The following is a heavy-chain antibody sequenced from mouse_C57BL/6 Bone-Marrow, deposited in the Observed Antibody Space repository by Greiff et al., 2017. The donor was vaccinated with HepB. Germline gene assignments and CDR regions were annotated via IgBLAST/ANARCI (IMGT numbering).Heavy chain of an antibody. V-gene: IGHV1-5*01. CDR1: GYTFTSYW. J-gene: IGHJ1*03. CDR2: IYPGNSDT. CDR3: TRPYYYGSSYWYFDV. Sequence: EVQLQQSGTVLARPGASVKMSCKTSGYTFTSYWMHWVKQRPGQGLEWIGAIYPGNSDTSYNQKFKGKAKLTAVTSASTAYMELSSLTNEDSAVYYCTRPYYYGSSYWYFDVWGTGPTVTVSS. D-gene: IGHD1-1*01.